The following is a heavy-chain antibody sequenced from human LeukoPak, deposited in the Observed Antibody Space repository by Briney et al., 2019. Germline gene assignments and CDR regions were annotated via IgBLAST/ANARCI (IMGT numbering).Heavy chain of an antibody. V-gene: IGHV4-30-4*01. CDR1: GESISRADYY. J-gene: IGHJ5*02. CDR2: VYCSGST. Sequence: PSETLSLTCIVSGESISRADYYWRCTRQPPGRGLEGVAYVYCSGSTYFNPSLKSRLTMPVATSKNQFSLKLNSVTAADTAVYYCARGGGGSSTVTTYWFDPWGQGALVTVSS. D-gene: IGHD4-17*01. CDR3: ARGGGGSSTVTTYWFDP.